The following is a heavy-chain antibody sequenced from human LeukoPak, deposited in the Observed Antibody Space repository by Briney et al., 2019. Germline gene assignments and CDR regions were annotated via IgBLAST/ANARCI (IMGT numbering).Heavy chain of an antibody. D-gene: IGHD2-21*02. Sequence: SETLSLTCTVSGGSINKLYWSWIRQSPGKGLEWIGNIFYTGSTNYNPSLKSRVTISVDRSKNHFSLKLTSVTAADTAVYYCARARDMAFDIWGQGTMVTVSS. CDR2: IFYTGST. CDR3: ARARDMAFDI. CDR1: GGSINKLY. V-gene: IGHV4-59*01. J-gene: IGHJ3*02.